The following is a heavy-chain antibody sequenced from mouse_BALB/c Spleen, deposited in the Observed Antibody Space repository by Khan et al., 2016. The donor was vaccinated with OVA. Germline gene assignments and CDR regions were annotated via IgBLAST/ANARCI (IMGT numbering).Heavy chain of an antibody. J-gene: IGHJ4*01. Sequence: VQLKESGGGLVQPGGSRKLSCAASGFTFSDYGMAWVRQAPGKGPEWVAFISNLAYSIYYADTVTGRFTISRENAKNTLYLEMNSLRSEDTAMYYCARSWAMDYWGQGTSVTVSS. V-gene: IGHV5-15*02. CDR1: GFTFSDYG. CDR2: ISNLAYSI. CDR3: ARSWAMDY.